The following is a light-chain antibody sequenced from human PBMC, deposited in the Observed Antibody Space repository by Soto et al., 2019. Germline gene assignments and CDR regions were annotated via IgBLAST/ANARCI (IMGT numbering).Light chain of an antibody. CDR2: DAS. CDR1: QSVSSY. Sequence: EVVMAQSPATLSVSPGEGATLSCRASQSVSSYLAWYQQKPGQAPRLLIYDASNRATGIPARFSGSGSGTDFTLTINSLEPEDFAVYYCQQRSNWPPLFTFGPGT. CDR3: QQRSNWPPLFT. J-gene: IGKJ3*01. V-gene: IGKV3-11*01.